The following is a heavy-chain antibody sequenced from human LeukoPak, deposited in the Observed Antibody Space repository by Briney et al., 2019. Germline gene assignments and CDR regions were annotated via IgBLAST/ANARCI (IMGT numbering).Heavy chain of an antibody. V-gene: IGHV3-30-3*01. CDR2: ISYDGTNK. CDR1: GFTFGSYA. CDR3: ARESPACGEDCYFDY. Sequence: GRSLRLLCAASGFTFGSYAMHWVRQAPGRGLEWVAGISYDGTNKYYADSVKGRFTISRDNSKNTLYLQMNSLRTDDTAVYYCARESPACGEDCYFDYWGQGTLVTVSS. J-gene: IGHJ4*02. D-gene: IGHD2-21*02.